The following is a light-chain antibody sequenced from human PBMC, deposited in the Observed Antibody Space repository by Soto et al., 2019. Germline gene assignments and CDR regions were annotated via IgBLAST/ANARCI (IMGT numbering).Light chain of an antibody. CDR1: QSVSSSY. Sequence: EIVLTQSPGTLSLSPGERANLSCRASQSVSSSYLARYQQKPGQAPRLLIYGASSRATGIPDRFSGSGSGTDFTLTISRLEPEDFAVYYCQQYGSSSFTFGPGTKVDIK. CDR2: GAS. V-gene: IGKV3-20*01. CDR3: QQYGSSSFT. J-gene: IGKJ3*01.